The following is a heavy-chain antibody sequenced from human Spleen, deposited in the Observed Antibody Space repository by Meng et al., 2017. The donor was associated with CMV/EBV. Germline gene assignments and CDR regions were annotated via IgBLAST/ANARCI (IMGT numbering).Heavy chain of an antibody. V-gene: IGHV3-21*01. CDR1: GFTFSSYS. J-gene: IGHJ6*02. CDR2: ISSSSSYI. CDR3: ARDRRTVTHEIYYYSYGMDV. Sequence: GESLKISCAASGFTFSSYSMNWVRQATGKGLEWVSSISSSSSYIYYADSVKGRFTISRDNAKNSLYLQMNSLRAEDTAVYYCARDRRTVTHEIYYYSYGMDVWGQGTTVTVSS. D-gene: IGHD4-11*01.